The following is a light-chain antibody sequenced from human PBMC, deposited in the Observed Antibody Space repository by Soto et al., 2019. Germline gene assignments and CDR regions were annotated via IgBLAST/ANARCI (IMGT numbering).Light chain of an antibody. J-gene: IGKJ1*01. Sequence: IHMTQSPSTLSGSVGDRVTITCGASQTIGSWLAWYQQKPGKAPKLLIYKASTLKSGVPSRFSGSGSGTEFTLTISSLQPDDFATYYCQHYNIYSEAFGQGAKVDIK. CDR2: KAS. V-gene: IGKV1-5*03. CDR1: QTIGSW. CDR3: QHYNIYSEA.